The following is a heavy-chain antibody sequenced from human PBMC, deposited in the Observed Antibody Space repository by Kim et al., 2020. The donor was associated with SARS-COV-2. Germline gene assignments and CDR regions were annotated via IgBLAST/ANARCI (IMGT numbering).Heavy chain of an antibody. CDR3: VKGGSDY. CDR2: GIST. Sequence: GISTYYVYSVTTRFTISRDNANNSLYLQMTSLRVDDTSIYYCVKGGSDYWGQGTLVTVSS. D-gene: IGHD5-12*01. V-gene: IGHV3-7*01. J-gene: IGHJ4*02.